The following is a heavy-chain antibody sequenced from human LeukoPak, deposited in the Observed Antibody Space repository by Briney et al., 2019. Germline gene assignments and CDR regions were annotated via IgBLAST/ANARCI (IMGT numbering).Heavy chain of an antibody. CDR1: GGSISSGGYY. D-gene: IGHD3-22*01. CDR3: ARVIGYYDSSGYPDY. Sequence: SQTLSLTCTVSGGSISSGGYYWSWIRQHPGKGLEWIGYIYYSGSTCYNPSLKSRVTISVDTSKNQFSLKLSSVTAADTAVYYCARVIGYYDSSGYPDYWGQGTLVTVSS. V-gene: IGHV4-31*03. J-gene: IGHJ4*02. CDR2: IYYSGST.